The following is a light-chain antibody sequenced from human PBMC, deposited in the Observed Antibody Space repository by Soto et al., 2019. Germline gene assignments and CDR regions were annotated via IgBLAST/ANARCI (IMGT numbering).Light chain of an antibody. V-gene: IGKV3-20*01. CDR3: QQYGSSPST. CDR1: QSIYRNF. CDR2: GAS. Sequence: EIVLTQSPDTLSLSPGERATLSCRASQSIYRNFLAWYQQKPGQAPRLLIYGASSRATGIPDRFSGSGSGTAFTLIISRLGPEDFAVYFCQQYGSSPSTFGPGTKVNI. J-gene: IGKJ3*01.